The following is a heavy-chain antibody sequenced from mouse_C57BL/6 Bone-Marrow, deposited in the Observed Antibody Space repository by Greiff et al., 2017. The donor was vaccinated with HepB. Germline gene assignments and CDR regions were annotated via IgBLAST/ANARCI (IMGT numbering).Heavy chain of an antibody. CDR2: IYPGSGNT. D-gene: IGHD3-3*01. Sequence: VKLMESGPELVKPGASVKISCKASGYSFTSYYIHWVKQRPGQGLEWIGWIYPGSGNTKYNEKFKGKATLTADTSSSTAYMQLSSLTSEDSAVYYCARWGRDYWGQGTTLTVSS. CDR3: ARWGRDY. J-gene: IGHJ2*01. CDR1: GYSFTSYY. V-gene: IGHV1-66*01.